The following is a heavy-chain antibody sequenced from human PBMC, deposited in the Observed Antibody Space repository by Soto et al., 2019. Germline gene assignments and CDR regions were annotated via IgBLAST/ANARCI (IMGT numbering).Heavy chain of an antibody. CDR1: GFSFSVYG. Sequence: PGGSLRLSCETSGFSFSVYGMHWVRQAPGKGLEWVAVIWYDASKQFYAASVEGRFTISRDNSRNTLYLQMNSLRAEDTAVYYCARLAGSGFLAAAGNFWGQGTLVTVSS. V-gene: IGHV3-33*01. CDR3: ARLAGSGFLAAAGNF. J-gene: IGHJ4*02. D-gene: IGHD6-13*01. CDR2: IWYDASKQ.